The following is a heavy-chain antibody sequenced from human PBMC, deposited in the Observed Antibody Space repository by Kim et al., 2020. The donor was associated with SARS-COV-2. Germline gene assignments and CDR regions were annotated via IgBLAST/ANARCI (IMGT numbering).Heavy chain of an antibody. Sequence: ASVKVSCKASGYTFTSYGISWVRQAPGQGLEWMGWISAYNGNTNYAQKLQGRVTMTTDTSTSTAYMELRSLRSDDTAVYYCARDRLYGDYYYYGMDVWGQGTTVTVS. J-gene: IGHJ6*02. CDR3: ARDRLYGDYYYYGMDV. V-gene: IGHV1-18*01. CDR2: ISAYNGNT. CDR1: GYTFTSYG. D-gene: IGHD3-16*01.